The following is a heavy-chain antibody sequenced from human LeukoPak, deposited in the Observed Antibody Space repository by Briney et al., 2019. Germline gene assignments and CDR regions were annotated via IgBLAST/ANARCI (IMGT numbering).Heavy chain of an antibody. J-gene: IGHJ4*02. Sequence: ASVKVSCKTSGYTFTSYDINWVRQATGQGLEWMGWMNPNSGNTGYAQKFQGRVTMTRNTSISTAYMELSSLRSEDTAVYYCARGGVVGAQIDYWGQGTLVTVSS. CDR1: GYTFTSYD. D-gene: IGHD1-26*01. CDR2: MNPNSGNT. CDR3: ARGGVVGAQIDY. V-gene: IGHV1-8*01.